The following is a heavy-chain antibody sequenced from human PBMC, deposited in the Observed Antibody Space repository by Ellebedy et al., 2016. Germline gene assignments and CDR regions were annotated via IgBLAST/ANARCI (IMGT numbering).Heavy chain of an antibody. CDR1: GFTFSSYA. CDR3: AHTEVTS. CDR2: ISHSADTT. Sequence: GGSLRLXCAAFGFTFSSYAMSWVRQAPGKGLEWVSTISHSADTTSYADSVKGRFTISRDNSKNTLYLQMNSLRVEDTAVYYCAHTEVTSWGQGTLVTVSS. V-gene: IGHV3-23*01. J-gene: IGHJ5*02. D-gene: IGHD4-23*01.